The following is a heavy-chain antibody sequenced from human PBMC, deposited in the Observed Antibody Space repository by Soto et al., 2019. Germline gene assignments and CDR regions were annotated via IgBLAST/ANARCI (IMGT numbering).Heavy chain of an antibody. D-gene: IGHD2-2*01. CDR2: INPNSRGT. CDR3: AIPFEYQLPRDY. V-gene: IGHV1-2*02. Sequence: ASVKVSCKASGYTFTDYFIHWVRQAPGQGFEWMGWINPNSRGTNYAQKFQGRVTMTRDTSNSTAYMELRSLRSDDTAVYYCAIPFEYQLPRDYWGQGTLVTVSS. J-gene: IGHJ4*02. CDR1: GYTFTDYF.